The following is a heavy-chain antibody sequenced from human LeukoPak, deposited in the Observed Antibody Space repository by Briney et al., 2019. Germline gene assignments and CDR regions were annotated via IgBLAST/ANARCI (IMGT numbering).Heavy chain of an antibody. V-gene: IGHV4-4*07. CDR2: IYTSGST. D-gene: IGHD2-2*01. CDR3: AREELGYCSSTSCYAKVGWFDP. Sequence: PSETLSLTCTVSGGSISSYYWSWIRQPAGKGLEWIGRIYTSGSTNCNPSLKSRVTMSVDTSKNQFSLKLSSVTAADTAVYYCAREELGYCSSTSCYAKVGWFDPWGQGTLVTVSS. CDR1: GGSISSYY. J-gene: IGHJ5*02.